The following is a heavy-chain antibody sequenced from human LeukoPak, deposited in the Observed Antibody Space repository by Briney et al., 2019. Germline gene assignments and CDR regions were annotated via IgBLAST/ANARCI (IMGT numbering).Heavy chain of an antibody. CDR1: GDIFSSNTAA. J-gene: IGHJ6*02. CDR2: TYYRSKWYY. CDR3: ARDPGYYYAMDV. D-gene: IGHD2-15*01. V-gene: IGHV6-1*01. Sequence: SQTLSLTCALSGDIFSSNTAAWNWVRQSPSRGLEWLGRTYYRSKWYYDYATSVSSRIAINPDTSKNLFSLQLNSVTPEDTAVYYCARDPGYYYAMDVWGQGTTVTVSS.